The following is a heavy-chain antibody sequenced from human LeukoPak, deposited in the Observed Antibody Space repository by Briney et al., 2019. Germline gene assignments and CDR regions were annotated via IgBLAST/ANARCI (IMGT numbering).Heavy chain of an antibody. V-gene: IGHV1-18*01. Sequence: ASVKVSCKASGYTFTSYGISWVRQAPGQGLEWMGWISAYNGNTNYAQKLQGRVTMTTDTSTSTAYMELRSLRSDDTAVYYCARVGYYGSGSYLTNFDYWGQGTLVTVSS. CDR3: ARVGYYGSGSYLTNFDY. CDR1: GYTFTSYG. CDR2: ISAYNGNT. J-gene: IGHJ4*02. D-gene: IGHD3-10*01.